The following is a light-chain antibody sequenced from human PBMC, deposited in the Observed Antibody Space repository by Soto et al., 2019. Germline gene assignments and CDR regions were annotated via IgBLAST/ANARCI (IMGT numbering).Light chain of an antibody. CDR1: QSVSSNY. Sequence: EIVLTQSPGTLSLSPGERATLSCRASQSVSSNYLAWYQQKPGQAPRLLIYGASSRATGIPDRFSGSGSGTDFTLTISRLEPEDFAVYYCQQYGSSPWTFGHGTKVDIK. V-gene: IGKV3-20*01. CDR2: GAS. J-gene: IGKJ1*01. CDR3: QQYGSSPWT.